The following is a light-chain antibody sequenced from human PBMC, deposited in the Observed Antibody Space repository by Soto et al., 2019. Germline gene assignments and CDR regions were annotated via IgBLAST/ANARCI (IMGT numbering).Light chain of an antibody. Sequence: IVMTQSPASLSVSPWERATLSWRASQSVSSSYLAWYQQKPGQAPRLLIYGASSRATGIPDRFSGSGSGTDFTLTISRLEPEDFAVYYCQQYGSSPVFGQGTRLEIK. CDR2: GAS. CDR1: QSVSSSY. V-gene: IGKV3-20*01. CDR3: QQYGSSPV. J-gene: IGKJ5*01.